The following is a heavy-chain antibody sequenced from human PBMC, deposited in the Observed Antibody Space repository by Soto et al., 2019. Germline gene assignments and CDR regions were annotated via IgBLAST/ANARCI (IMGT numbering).Heavy chain of an antibody. CDR3: ARGDSGGYERLAFDI. CDR1: GFTFSSYG. J-gene: IGHJ3*02. CDR2: IWYDGSNK. D-gene: IGHD5-12*01. Sequence: PGGSLRLSCAASGFTFSSYGMHWVRQAPGKGLEWVAVIWYDGSNKYYADSVKGRFTISRDNSKNTLYLQMNSLRAEDTAVYYCARGDSGGYERLAFDIWGQGTVVTVSS. V-gene: IGHV3-33*01.